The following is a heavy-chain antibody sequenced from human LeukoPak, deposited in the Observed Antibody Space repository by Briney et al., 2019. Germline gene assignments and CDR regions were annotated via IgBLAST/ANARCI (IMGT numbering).Heavy chain of an antibody. CDR1: GYTFTSYY. J-gene: IGHJ4*02. Sequence: ASVKVSCKASGYTFTSYYMHWVRQAPGQGLEWMGWINPNSGGTNYAQKFQGRVTMTRDTSISTAYMELSRLRSDDTAVYYCARANHITMVRGVLGYWGQGTLVTVSS. CDR3: ARANHITMVRGVLGY. CDR2: INPNSGGT. D-gene: IGHD3-10*01. V-gene: IGHV1-2*02.